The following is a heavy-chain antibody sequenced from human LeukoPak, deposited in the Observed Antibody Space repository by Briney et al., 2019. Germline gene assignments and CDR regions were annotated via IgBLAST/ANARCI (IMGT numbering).Heavy chain of an antibody. V-gene: IGHV4-31*03. CDR2: IYYSGST. CDR1: GGSISSGGYY. CDR3: AREPLFGSFDY. J-gene: IGHJ4*02. D-gene: IGHD2-21*01. Sequence: SRTLSLTCTVSGGSISSGGYYWSWIRQHPGKGLEWIGYIYYSGSTYYNPSLKSRVTISVDTSKNQFSLKLSPVTAADTAVYYCAREPLFGSFDYWGQGTLVTVSS.